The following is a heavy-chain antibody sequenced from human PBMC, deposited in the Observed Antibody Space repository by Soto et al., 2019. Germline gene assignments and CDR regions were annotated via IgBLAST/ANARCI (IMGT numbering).Heavy chain of an antibody. CDR1: GFTFKSYA. D-gene: IGHD6-6*01. J-gene: IGHJ5*02. V-gene: IGHV3-23*01. Sequence: PGGSLRLSCAASGFTFKSYAMSWVRQAPGKGLEWVSVISNTGGATYYADSVKGRFTISRDNSKNTLYLQMNSLRAEDTAVYYCAKGLEARLSWFETWGQGTLVTVSA. CDR2: ISNTGGAT. CDR3: AKGLEARLSWFET.